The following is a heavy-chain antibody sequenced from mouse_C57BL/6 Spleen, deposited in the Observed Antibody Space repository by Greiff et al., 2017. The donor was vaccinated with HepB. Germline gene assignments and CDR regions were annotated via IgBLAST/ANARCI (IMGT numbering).Heavy chain of an antibody. J-gene: IGHJ4*01. D-gene: IGHD2-4*01. CDR3: ARSYYDYDEVYAMDY. CDR1: GYTFTSYW. CDR2: IHPNSGST. V-gene: IGHV1-64*01. Sequence: QVQLQQPGAELVKPGASVKLSCKASGYTFTSYWMHWVKQRPGQGLEWIGMIHPNSGSTNYNEKFKGKATLTVDKSSSTAYMQLSSLTSEDSAVYYCARSYYDYDEVYAMDYWGQGTSVTVSS.